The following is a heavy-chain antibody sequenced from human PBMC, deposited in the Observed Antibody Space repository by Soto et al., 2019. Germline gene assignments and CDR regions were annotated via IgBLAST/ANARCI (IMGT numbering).Heavy chain of an antibody. CDR2: IIPIFGTA. V-gene: IGHV1-69*13. D-gene: IGHD3-3*01. CDR1: GGTFSSYA. Sequence: SVKVSCKASGGTFSSYAISWVRQAPGQGLEWMGEIIPIFGTANYAQKFQGRVTITADESTSTAYMELSSLRSEDTAVYYCAKTHTRPNWFDPWGQGTLVTVSS. CDR3: AKTHTRPNWFDP. J-gene: IGHJ5*02.